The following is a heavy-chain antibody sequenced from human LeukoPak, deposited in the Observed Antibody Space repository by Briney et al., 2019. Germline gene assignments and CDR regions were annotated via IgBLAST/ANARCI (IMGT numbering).Heavy chain of an antibody. CDR3: AGGVTFGGVIAHDY. J-gene: IGHJ4*02. Sequence: PGGSLRLSCAASGFTFDDYGMSWVRQAPGKGLEWVSGINWNGSSTGYADSVKGRFTISRDNAKNSLYLQMNSLRAEDTALYYCAGGVTFGGVIAHDYWGQGTLVTVSS. CDR1: GFTFDDYG. D-gene: IGHD3-16*02. CDR2: INWNGSST. V-gene: IGHV3-20*04.